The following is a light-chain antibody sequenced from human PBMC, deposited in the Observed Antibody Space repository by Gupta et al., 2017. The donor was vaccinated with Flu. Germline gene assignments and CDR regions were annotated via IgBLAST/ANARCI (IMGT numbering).Light chain of an antibody. J-gene: IGKJ3*01. V-gene: IGKV6-21*01. Sequence: KYASQHASGVPSRFSGSGSGTDFTLTIKSLEAEDAATYYCQQSSSLPQSFGHGTKVDIK. CDR2: YAS. CDR3: QQSSSLPQS.